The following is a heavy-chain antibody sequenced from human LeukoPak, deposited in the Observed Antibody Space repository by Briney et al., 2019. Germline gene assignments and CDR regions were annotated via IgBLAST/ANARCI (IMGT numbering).Heavy chain of an antibody. CDR1: GFTFSTYG. CDR3: ARDGTPNYSSGWVYMDV. D-gene: IGHD6-25*01. J-gene: IGHJ6*03. V-gene: IGHV3-69-1*02. Sequence: GGSLRLSCAASGFTFSTYGMSWVRQAPGKGLQWVSTIPSGGGTYYADSVKGRFTISRDNAKNSLYLQMNSLRVEDTAVYYCARDGTPNYSSGWVYMDVWGEGTTVTISS. CDR2: IPSGGGT.